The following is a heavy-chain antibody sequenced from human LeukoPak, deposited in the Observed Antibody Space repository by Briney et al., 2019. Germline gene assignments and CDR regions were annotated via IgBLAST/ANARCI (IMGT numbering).Heavy chain of an antibody. CDR3: AKGRRFLDHNWFDP. J-gene: IGHJ5*02. CDR1: GFTFSSYG. V-gene: IGHV3-30*18. Sequence: GGSLRLSCAASGFTFSSYGMHWVRQAPGKGLEWVAVISYDGSNKYYADSVKGRFTISRDNSKNTLYLQMNSLRAEDTAVYYCAKGRRFLDHNWFDPWGQGTLVTVSS. CDR2: ISYDGSNK. D-gene: IGHD3-3*01.